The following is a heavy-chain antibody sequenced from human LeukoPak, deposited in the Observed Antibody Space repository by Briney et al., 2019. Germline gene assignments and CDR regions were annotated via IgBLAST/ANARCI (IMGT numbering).Heavy chain of an antibody. J-gene: IGHJ4*02. V-gene: IGHV1-69*05. CDR3: ARVHKRGYSYGLDFDY. Sequence: SVKVSCKASGGTFSSYAISWVRQAPGQGLEWMGGIIPIFGTANYAQKFQGRVTMTRDTSTSTVYMELSSLRSEDTAVYYCARVHKRGYSYGLDFDYWGQGTLVTVSS. CDR2: IIPIFGTA. D-gene: IGHD5-18*01. CDR1: GGTFSSYA.